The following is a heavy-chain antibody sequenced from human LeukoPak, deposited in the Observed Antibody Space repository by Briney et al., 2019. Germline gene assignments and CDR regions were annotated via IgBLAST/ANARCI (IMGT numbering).Heavy chain of an antibody. J-gene: IGHJ4*02. CDR1: GLTFIRYG. V-gene: IGHV3-30*03. D-gene: IGHD3-22*01. Sequence: GRCRRLSCAASGLTFIRYGMHCVRQAPSKGLEWVAVISYDGSNKYYADSVKGRFTISRDNSKNTLYLQMNSLRAEDTAVYYCARDDSSGYTSFDYWGQGTLVTVSS. CDR2: ISYDGSNK. CDR3: ARDDSSGYTSFDY.